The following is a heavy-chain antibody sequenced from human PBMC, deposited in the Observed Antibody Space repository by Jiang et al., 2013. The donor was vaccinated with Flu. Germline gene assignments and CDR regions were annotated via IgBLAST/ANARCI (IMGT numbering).Heavy chain of an antibody. D-gene: IGHD6-19*01. CDR1: GGSISRGDYY. J-gene: IGHJ4*01. Sequence: GPGLVKPSQTLSLTCTVSGGSISRGDYYWSWIRQPPGKGLEWIGYIYYSESTFYNPSLNTRVTISADTSKNQFSLKLSSVTAADTAVYYCARGRDSSGWTSNYFDY. V-gene: IGHV4-30-4*01. CDR2: IYYSEST. CDR3: ARGRDSSGWTSNYFDY.